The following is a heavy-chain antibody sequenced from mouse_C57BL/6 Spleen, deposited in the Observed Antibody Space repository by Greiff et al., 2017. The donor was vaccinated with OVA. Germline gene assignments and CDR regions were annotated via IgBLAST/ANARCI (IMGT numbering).Heavy chain of an antibody. CDR2: IYPGDGDT. Sequence: QVQLQQSGPELVKPGASVKISCKASGYAFSSSWMNWVKQRPGKGLEWIGRIYPGDGDTNYNGKFKGKATLTADNSSSTAYMQLSSLTSEDSAVYFCASDDYNYAMDYWGQGTSVTVSS. J-gene: IGHJ4*01. CDR1: GYAFSSSW. D-gene: IGHD2-4*01. CDR3: ASDDYNYAMDY. V-gene: IGHV1-82*01.